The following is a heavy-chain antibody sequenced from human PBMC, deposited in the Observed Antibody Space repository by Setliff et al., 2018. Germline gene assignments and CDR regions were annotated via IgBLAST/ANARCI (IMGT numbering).Heavy chain of an antibody. Sequence: PGGSLRLSCVVSGTTFRNAWMSWVRQAPGKGLGWVSGISWNSGIVAYADSVKGRFTVSRDNFKNTVDLQMNSLRAEDTAVYYCVMGSGALGPNWGQGTLVTVSS. CDR1: GTTFRNAW. CDR3: VMGSGALGPN. J-gene: IGHJ4*02. V-gene: IGHV3-23*01. CDR2: ISWNSGIV. D-gene: IGHD3-10*01.